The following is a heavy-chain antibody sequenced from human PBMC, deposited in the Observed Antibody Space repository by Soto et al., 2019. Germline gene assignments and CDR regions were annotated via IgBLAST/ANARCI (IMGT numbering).Heavy chain of an antibody. D-gene: IGHD3-16*01. Sequence: QVQLVQSGAEVKKPGSSVKVSCKASGGTFSSYAISWVRQAPGQGLEWMGGIIPIFGTANYAQKFQGRVTITADDYTSTAYMEVSSLGSEDTAVYYCASVWRVADHVRWPDYWGQETLVTVSS. CDR2: IIPIFGTA. J-gene: IGHJ4*02. V-gene: IGHV1-69*12. CDR3: ASVWRVADHVRWPDY. CDR1: GGTFSSYA.